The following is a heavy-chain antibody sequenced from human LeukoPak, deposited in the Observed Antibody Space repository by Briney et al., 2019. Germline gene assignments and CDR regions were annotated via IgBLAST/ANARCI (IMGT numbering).Heavy chain of an antibody. CDR3: ARSHCGGDCYSSRWQILYGYYYYYMDV. CDR2: INHSGSS. D-gene: IGHD2-21*02. CDR1: GGSFRGFY. J-gene: IGHJ6*03. Sequence: SETLSLTCAVYGGSFRGFYWTWIRQSPGKGLEWIGEINHSGSSSYNPSLKSRIMISVDMSKNQFSLKVGSVTAAETAVYYCARSHCGGDCYSSRWQILYGYYYYYMDVWGTGTTVTVSS. V-gene: IGHV4-34*01.